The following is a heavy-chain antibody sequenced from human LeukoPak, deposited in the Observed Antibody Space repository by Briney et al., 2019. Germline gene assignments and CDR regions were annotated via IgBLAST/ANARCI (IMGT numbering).Heavy chain of an antibody. D-gene: IGHD3-10*01. CDR1: GGSISSYY. V-gene: IGHV4-59*01. J-gene: IGHJ4*02. CDR2: IYYSGST. CDR3: ARGYMVRGIIFDY. Sequence: PSETLSLTCTVPGGSISSYYWSWIRQPPGKGLEWIGYIYYSGSTNYNPSLKSRVTISVDTSKTQFSLKLTSVTAADTAVYYCARGYMVRGIIFDYWGQGTLGTDSS.